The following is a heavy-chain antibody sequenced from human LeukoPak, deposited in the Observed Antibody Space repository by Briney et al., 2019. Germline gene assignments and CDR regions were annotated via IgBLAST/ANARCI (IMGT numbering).Heavy chain of an antibody. CDR3: ARASYYGSGIDS. J-gene: IGHJ4*02. CDR2: INPNSGGT. Sequence: ASVKVSCKASGYTFTAYYMHWVRRAPGQGLEWMGQINPNSGGTNFAQKFQGRVTMTRDTSISTAYMELSRLRSDDTAVYYCARASYYGSGIDSWGQGTLVTVSS. V-gene: IGHV1-2*06. D-gene: IGHD3-10*01. CDR1: GYTFTAYY.